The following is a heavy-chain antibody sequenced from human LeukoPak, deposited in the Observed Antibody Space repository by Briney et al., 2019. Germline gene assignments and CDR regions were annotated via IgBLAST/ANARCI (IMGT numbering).Heavy chain of an antibody. CDR2: ISGGGGST. V-gene: IGHV3-23*01. Sequence: GGSLRLSCAASGFTFSSYAMSWVRQAPGKGLEWVSAISGGGGSTYYADSVKGRFTISRDNSKNTLYLQMNSLRAEDTAVYYCARDWDRYCSGGSCYSAHYWGQGTLVTVSS. CDR1: GFTFSSYA. CDR3: ARDWDRYCSGGSCYSAHY. J-gene: IGHJ4*02. D-gene: IGHD2-15*01.